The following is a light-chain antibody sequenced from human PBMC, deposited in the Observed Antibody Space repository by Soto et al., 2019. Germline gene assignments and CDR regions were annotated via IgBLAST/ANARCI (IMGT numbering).Light chain of an antibody. CDR3: CSYAGSHPYV. V-gene: IGLV2-11*01. CDR2: DVT. CDR1: SSDVGGYNY. J-gene: IGLJ1*01. Sequence: QSVLTQPRSVSGSPGQSVTISCTGTSSDVGGYNYVSWYQQYPDKAPKVMIFDVTKRPSGVPDRFSLSRSGNTASLTISGLQAEDEADYYCCSYAGSHPYVFGSGTKLTVL.